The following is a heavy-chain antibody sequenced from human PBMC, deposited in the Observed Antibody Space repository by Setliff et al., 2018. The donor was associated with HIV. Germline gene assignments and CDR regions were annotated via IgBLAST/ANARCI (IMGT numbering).Heavy chain of an antibody. Sequence: ASVKVSCKASGYTFTNYAMHWVRQAPGQRLEWMGWIDAGNRNTEYSQEFQGRVTITRDTSASTAYMELSSLRSEDMAVYYCARGKGVGGVIITGGLDVWGQGTTVTVSS. CDR2: IDAGNRNT. D-gene: IGHD3-10*01. V-gene: IGHV1-3*03. J-gene: IGHJ6*02. CDR3: ARGKGVGGVIITGGLDV. CDR1: GYTFTNYA.